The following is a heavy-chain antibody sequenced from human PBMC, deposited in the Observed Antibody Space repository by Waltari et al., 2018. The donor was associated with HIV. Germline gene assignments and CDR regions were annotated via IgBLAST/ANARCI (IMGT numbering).Heavy chain of an antibody. V-gene: IGHV3-30*01. J-gene: IGHJ4*02. CDR1: RFILVDFA. CDR2: ISRDGSSK. Sequence: QVQLVESGGGLVQPGGSLRLSCADSRFILVDFAIHWVRQAPGKGLEWVAVISRDGSSKYYADSVQGRFTISRDNSKNSLHLHMNSLRPKDTAVYYCAREGIVAAPFDFWGLGTLVTVSS. CDR3: AREGIVAAPFDF. D-gene: IGHD2-15*01.